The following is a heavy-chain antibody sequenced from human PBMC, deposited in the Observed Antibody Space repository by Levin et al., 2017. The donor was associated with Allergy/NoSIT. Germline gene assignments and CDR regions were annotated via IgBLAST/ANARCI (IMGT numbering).Heavy chain of an antibody. CDR2: IYYSGTT. J-gene: IGHJ4*02. CDR1: GGSISSYY. V-gene: IGHV4-59*01. Sequence: GSLRLSCTVSGGSISSYYWSWIRQPPGKGLEWIGYIYYSGTTNYNPSLKSRVSISVDTAKNQFSLKLSSVTAADTAVYYCARAGSGPQKHDSWGQGTLVTVSS. D-gene: IGHD6-25*01. CDR3: ARAGSGPQKHDS.